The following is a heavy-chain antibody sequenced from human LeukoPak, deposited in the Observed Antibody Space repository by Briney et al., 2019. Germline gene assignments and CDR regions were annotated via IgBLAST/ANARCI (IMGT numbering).Heavy chain of an antibody. V-gene: IGHV3-30*18. Sequence: PGGSLRLSCAASGFTFSSYGMLWVRQAPGKGLVWVAVISYDGSNKYYADSVKGRFTISRDNSKNTLYLQMKSLRAEDTGVYYCAKARDYYYDSSGYYSPLGYWGQGTLVTVSS. D-gene: IGHD3-22*01. CDR3: AKARDYYYDSSGYYSPLGY. CDR2: ISYDGSNK. CDR1: GFTFSSYG. J-gene: IGHJ4*02.